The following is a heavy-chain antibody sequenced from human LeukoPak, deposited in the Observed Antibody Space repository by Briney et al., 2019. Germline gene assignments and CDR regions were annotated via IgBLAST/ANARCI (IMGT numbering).Heavy chain of an antibody. J-gene: IGHJ3*02. CDR2: IYYSGST. D-gene: IGHD2-15*01. Sequence: SETLSLTCTVSGGSISSYYWSWIRQPPGKGLEWIGYIYYSGSTNYNPSLKSRATISVDTPKNQFSLKLSSVTAADTAVYYCARQATVVVQAHDAFDIWGQGTMVTVSS. V-gene: IGHV4-59*08. CDR1: GGSISSYY. CDR3: ARQATVVVQAHDAFDI.